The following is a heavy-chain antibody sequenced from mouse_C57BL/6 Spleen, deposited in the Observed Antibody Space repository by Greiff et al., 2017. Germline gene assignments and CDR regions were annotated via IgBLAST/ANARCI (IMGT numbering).Heavy chain of an antibody. D-gene: IGHD3-3*01. CDR1: GYTFTSYW. CDR2: IHPNSGST. CDR3: ARGGCDEDYYYY. Sequence: QVQLQQPGAELVKPGASVKLSCKASGYTFTSYWMHWVKQRPGQGLEWIGMIHPNSGSTNYNEKFKSKATLTVDKSSSTAYMQLSSLTSEDSAVYYCARGGCDEDYYYYWGQGTTLTVAS. J-gene: IGHJ2*01. V-gene: IGHV1-64*01.